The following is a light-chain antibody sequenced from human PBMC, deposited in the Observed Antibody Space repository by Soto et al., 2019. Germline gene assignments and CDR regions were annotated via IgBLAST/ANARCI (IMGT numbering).Light chain of an antibody. V-gene: IGKV1-39*01. J-gene: IGKJ1*01. CDR1: QTSNNF. CDR3: QQRHSSPRT. CDR2: GAS. Sequence: DIQMTHSPSSLFSSVGDRVTVTCRASQTSNNFLNWYHQKPGKAPKLLIYGASSLQSGVPSRFSGGGSGTTSTLNINRVQPEDFGIYYCQQRHSSPRTFGQGTTV.